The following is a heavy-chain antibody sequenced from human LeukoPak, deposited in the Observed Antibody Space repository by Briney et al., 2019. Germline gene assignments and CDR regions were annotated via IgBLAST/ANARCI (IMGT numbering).Heavy chain of an antibody. Sequence: GSLRLSCAASGFTFSGYAMSWVRQAPGKGLEWVSAISGSGGSTYYADSVKGRFTISRDNSKNTLYLQMNSLRAEDTAVYYCAKGGTVVPAREGPFDYWGQGTLVTVSS. CDR2: ISGSGGST. J-gene: IGHJ4*02. V-gene: IGHV3-23*01. D-gene: IGHD2-2*01. CDR3: AKGGTVVPAREGPFDY. CDR1: GFTFSGYA.